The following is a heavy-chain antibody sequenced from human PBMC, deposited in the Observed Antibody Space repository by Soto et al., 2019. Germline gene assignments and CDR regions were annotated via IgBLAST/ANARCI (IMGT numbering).Heavy chain of an antibody. CDR1: GFSLSNARMG. CDR3: ARIGAGTRGGNWFDP. J-gene: IGHJ5*02. Sequence: SGPTLVNPTETLTLTCTVSGFSLSNARMGVSWIRQPPGKALEWLAHIFSNDEKSYSTSLKSRLTSSKDTSKSQVVLTMTNMDPVDTATYYCARIGAGTRGGNWFDPWGQGTLVTVSS. D-gene: IGHD6-13*01. CDR2: IFSNDEK. V-gene: IGHV2-26*01.